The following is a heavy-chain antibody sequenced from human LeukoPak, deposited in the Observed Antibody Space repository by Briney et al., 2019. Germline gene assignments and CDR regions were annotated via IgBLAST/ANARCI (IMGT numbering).Heavy chain of an antibody. J-gene: IGHJ4*02. CDR3: AKGPLTEVAGTTWDY. V-gene: IGHV3-23*01. CDR1: GFTYSSYA. D-gene: IGHD6-19*01. Sequence: GGSLRLSCAASGFTYSSYAMSWVRQAPGKGLEWVSAISGSGGSTYYADSVKGRFTISRDNSKNTLYVQMNSLRAEDTAVYYCAKGPLTEVAGTTWDYWGQGTPVTVSS. CDR2: ISGSGGST.